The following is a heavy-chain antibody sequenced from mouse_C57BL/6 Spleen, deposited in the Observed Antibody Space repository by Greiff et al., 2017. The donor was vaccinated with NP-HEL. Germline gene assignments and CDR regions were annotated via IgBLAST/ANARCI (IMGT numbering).Heavy chain of an antibody. Sequence: VQLQQSGAELVKPGASVKISCKASGYAFSSYWMNWVKQRPGKGLEWIGQIYPGDGDTNYNGKFKGKATLTADKSSSTAYMQLSSLTSEDSSVYFCASTDYGSPAFYYAMDYWGQGTSVTVSS. CDR2: IYPGDGDT. V-gene: IGHV1-80*01. CDR1: GYAFSSYW. CDR3: ASTDYGSPAFYYAMDY. J-gene: IGHJ4*01. D-gene: IGHD1-1*01.